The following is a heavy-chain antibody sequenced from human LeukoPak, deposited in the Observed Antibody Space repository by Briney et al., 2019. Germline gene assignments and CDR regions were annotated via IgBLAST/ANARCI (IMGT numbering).Heavy chain of an antibody. CDR3: ARGRTRYCSGGSCPQGWFDP. V-gene: IGHV4-59*01. D-gene: IGHD2-15*01. CDR2: IYYSGST. CDR1: GGSISSYY. J-gene: IGHJ5*02. Sequence: SETLSLTCTVSGGSISSYYWSWIRQPPGKGLEWIGYIYYSGSTNYNPSLKSRVTISVDTSKNQFSLKLSSVTAADTAMYYCARGRTRYCSGGSCPQGWFDPWGQGTLVTVSS.